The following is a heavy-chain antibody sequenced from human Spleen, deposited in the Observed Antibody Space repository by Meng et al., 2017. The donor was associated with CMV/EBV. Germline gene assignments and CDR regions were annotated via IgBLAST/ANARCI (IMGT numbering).Heavy chain of an antibody. CDR2: INHSGST. D-gene: IGHD3-3*01. J-gene: IGHJ3*02. Sequence: GGSFSGYYWSWVRQPPWKGLEWIGEINHSGSTNYNPSLKSRVTISVDTSKNQFSLKLSSVTAADTAVYYCAREHYDFWSGYHDAFDIWGQGTMVTVSS. CDR3: AREHYDFWSGYHDAFDI. V-gene: IGHV4-34*01. CDR1: GGSFSGYY.